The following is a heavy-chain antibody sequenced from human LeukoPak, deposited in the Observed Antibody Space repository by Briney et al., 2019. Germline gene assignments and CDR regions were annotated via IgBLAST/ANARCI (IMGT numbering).Heavy chain of an antibody. D-gene: IGHD2-2*01. V-gene: IGHV1-18*01. Sequence: ASVKVSCKASGYTFTSYGISWVRQAPGQGLEWMGWISAYNGNTNYAQKLQGRVTMTTDTSTSTAYMGLRSLRSDDTAVYYCARTERIVVVPAAISSWGQGTLVTVSS. CDR1: GYTFTSYG. J-gene: IGHJ5*02. CDR2: ISAYNGNT. CDR3: ARTERIVVVPAAISS.